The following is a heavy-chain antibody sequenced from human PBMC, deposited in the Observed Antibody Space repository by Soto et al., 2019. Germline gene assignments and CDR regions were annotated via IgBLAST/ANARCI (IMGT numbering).Heavy chain of an antibody. D-gene: IGHD1-26*01. V-gene: IGHV1-8*01. CDR1: GYTFTRYD. CDR2: MNPNSGNT. J-gene: IGHJ4*02. Sequence: QVKLVQSWAEVKKPGASVKVSCKASGYTFTRYDINWVRQATGQGLEWMGWMNPNSGNTGYAQKFQGRVTMSRNTSMSTAYMEMSSLRSDDAAVYYCARARSGSSDYWGQGTLVTVSS. CDR3: ARARSGSSDY.